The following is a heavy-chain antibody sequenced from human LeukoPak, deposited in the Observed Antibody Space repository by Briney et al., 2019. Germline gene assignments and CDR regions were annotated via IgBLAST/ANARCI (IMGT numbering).Heavy chain of an antibody. CDR1: GIVFSNTA. D-gene: IGHD6-19*01. J-gene: IGHJ5*02. V-gene: IGHV3-23*01. Sequence: GGSLRLSCAASGIVFSNTAMNWARQSPGRGLEWFSAISGGGERTFYADSVKGRFTISRDNSKSMVYLQMNSLRADDTAIYYCGKDGGQYSSGPEFDPRGQGALVTVSS. CDR2: ISGGGERT. CDR3: GKDGGQYSSGPEFDP.